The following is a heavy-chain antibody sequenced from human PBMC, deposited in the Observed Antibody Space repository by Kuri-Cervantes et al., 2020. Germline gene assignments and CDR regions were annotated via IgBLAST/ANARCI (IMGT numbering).Heavy chain of an antibody. V-gene: IGHV3-23*01. CDR1: GFTFNSYA. D-gene: IGHD3-10*01. Sequence: GESLKISCAASGFTFNSYAMTWVRQGPGKGLEWVSGITSSGGNSYYADSVKGRFTISRDNSKNTLYLQMNSLRGEDTAVYYCARYNTDRSGAFDIWGQGTMVTVSS. CDR2: ITSSGGNS. CDR3: ARYNTDRSGAFDI. J-gene: IGHJ3*02.